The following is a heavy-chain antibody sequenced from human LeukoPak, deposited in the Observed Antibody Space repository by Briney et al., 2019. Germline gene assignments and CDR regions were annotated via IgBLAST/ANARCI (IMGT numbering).Heavy chain of an antibody. CDR1: GGSISSHY. CDR3: ARSATYYYDSSGSQDI. CDR2: IYYSGST. V-gene: IGHV4-59*06. D-gene: IGHD3-22*01. J-gene: IGHJ3*02. Sequence: SETLSLTCTVSGGSISSHYWSWIRQHPGKGLEWIGYIYYSGSTYYNPSLKSRVTISVDTSKNQFSLKLSSVTAADTAVYYCARSATYYYDSSGSQDIWGQGTMVTVSS.